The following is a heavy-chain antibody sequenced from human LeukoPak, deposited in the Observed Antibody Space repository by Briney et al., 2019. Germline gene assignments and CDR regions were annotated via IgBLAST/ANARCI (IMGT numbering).Heavy chain of an antibody. Sequence: GGSLRLSCAASGFTFSSYGMHWVRQAPGKGLEWVAVISYDGSNKYYADSVKGRFTISRDNSKNTLYLQMNSLRAEDTAVYYCAKDQIPYHNYGDHFDYWGQGTLVTVSS. D-gene: IGHD4-17*01. CDR1: GFTFSSYG. V-gene: IGHV3-30*18. J-gene: IGHJ4*02. CDR2: ISYDGSNK. CDR3: AKDQIPYHNYGDHFDY.